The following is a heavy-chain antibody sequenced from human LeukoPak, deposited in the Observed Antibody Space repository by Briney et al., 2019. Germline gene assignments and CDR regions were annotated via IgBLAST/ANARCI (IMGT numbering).Heavy chain of an antibody. CDR3: AREGCSGGSCYSNY. J-gene: IGHJ4*02. CDR1: GGSISSSSYY. D-gene: IGHD2-15*01. CDR2: IYYSGST. Sequence: SETLSLTCTVSGGSISSSSYYWGWIRQPPGKGLEWIGSIYYSGSTYYNPSLKGRVTISVDTSKNQFSLKLSSVTAADTAVYYCAREGCSGGSCYSNYWGQGTLVTVSS. V-gene: IGHV4-39*02.